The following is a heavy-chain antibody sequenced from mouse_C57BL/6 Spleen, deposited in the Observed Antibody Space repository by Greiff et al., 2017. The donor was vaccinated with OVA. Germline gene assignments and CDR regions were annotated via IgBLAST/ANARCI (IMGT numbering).Heavy chain of an antibody. CDR2: ISNGGGST. J-gene: IGHJ3*01. D-gene: IGHD3-2*02. Sequence: EVQLQESGGGLVQPGGSLKLSCAASGFTFSDYYMYWVRQTPEKRLEWVAYISNGGGSTYYPDTVKGRFTISRDNAKNTLYLQMSRLKSEDTAMYYCARQGSSGSFAYWGQGTLVTVSA. CDR3: ARQGSSGSFAY. CDR1: GFTFSDYY. V-gene: IGHV5-12*01.